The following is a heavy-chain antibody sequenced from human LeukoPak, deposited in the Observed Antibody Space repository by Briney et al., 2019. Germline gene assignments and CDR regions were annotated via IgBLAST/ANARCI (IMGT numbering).Heavy chain of an antibody. D-gene: IGHD3-16*01. CDR1: GFSFSTYN. CDR3: ARDPYVGSYYAYYYYMDV. J-gene: IGHJ6*03. CDR2: ITSTSSHV. V-gene: IGHV3-21*06. Sequence: PGGSLRLSCAASGFSFSTYNMNWVRQAPGKDLEWVSSITSTSSHVYYADSVKGRFTISRDNAKSSLYLEMHSLRAEDTAVYYCARDPYVGSYYAYYYYMDVWGKGTTVTVSS.